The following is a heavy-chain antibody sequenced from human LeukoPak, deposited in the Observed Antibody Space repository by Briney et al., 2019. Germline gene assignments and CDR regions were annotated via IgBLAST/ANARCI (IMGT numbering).Heavy chain of an antibody. D-gene: IGHD3-22*01. CDR1: GFTFSSYE. CDR3: ARDYYNSSGYPYYYYYYGMDV. V-gene: IGHV3-48*03. CDR2: ISSSGSTI. Sequence: GGSLRLSCAASGFTFSSYEMNWVRQAPGKGLDWVSYISSSGSTIYYADSVKGRFTISRDNAKNSLYLQMNSLRAEDTAVYYCARDYYNSSGYPYYYYYYGMDVWGQGTTVTVSS. J-gene: IGHJ6*02.